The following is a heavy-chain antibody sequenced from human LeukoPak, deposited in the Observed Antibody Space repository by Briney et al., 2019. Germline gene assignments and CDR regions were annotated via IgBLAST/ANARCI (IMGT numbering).Heavy chain of an antibody. CDR1: GYTFTSYA. J-gene: IGHJ4*02. CDR2: ISVYNGNT. Sequence: ASVKVSCKPSGYTFTSYAISWVRPAPGQGLEWMGWISVYNGNTNYAQKLQGRVTVTTDTSTSTAYMELRSLTSDDTAVYYCARVEEVRGGITSFDYWGQGTLVTVSS. CDR3: ARVEEVRGGITSFDY. V-gene: IGHV1-18*01. D-gene: IGHD3-10*01.